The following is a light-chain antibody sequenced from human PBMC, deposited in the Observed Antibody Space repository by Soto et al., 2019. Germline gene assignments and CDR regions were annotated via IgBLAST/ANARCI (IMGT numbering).Light chain of an antibody. CDR3: TSYVGSNIWV. CDR2: EVS. V-gene: IGLV2-8*01. Sequence: QSALTQPPSASGSPGQSVTISCTGTSSDVGAYKYVSWYQQYPGKAPKLMIYEVSKRPSGVPDRFSGSKSGNTASLTVSGLQAEYEADYYCTSYVGSNIWVFGGGTKLPVL. J-gene: IGLJ3*02. CDR1: SSDVGAYKY.